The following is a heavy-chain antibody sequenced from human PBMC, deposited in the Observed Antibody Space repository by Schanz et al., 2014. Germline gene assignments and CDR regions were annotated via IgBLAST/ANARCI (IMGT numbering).Heavy chain of an antibody. Sequence: QVHLVQSGTEVKKPGASVKVSCKTSGYIFTTYGISWVRQAPGQGLEYMGWITTHNGNAKYAQQFRGRVTLTTDTSTNTAYMELGSLRSDDTAIYYCARFPHYYGMDVWGQGTLVTVSS. CDR1: GYIFTTYG. CDR2: ITTHNGNA. CDR3: ARFPHYYGMDV. J-gene: IGHJ6*02. V-gene: IGHV1-18*01.